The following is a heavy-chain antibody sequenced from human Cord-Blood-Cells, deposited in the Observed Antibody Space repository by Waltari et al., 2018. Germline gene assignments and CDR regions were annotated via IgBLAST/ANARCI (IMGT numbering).Heavy chain of an antibody. CDR2: IKQDGSEK. CDR1: GFTFSSDC. D-gene: IGHD2-8*02. J-gene: IGHJ3*02. Sequence: EVQLVESGGGLVQPGGSLRLSCAASGFTFSSDCVSWFRQAPGKGLEWVANIKQDGSEKYYVDSVKGRFTISRDNAKNSLYLQMNSLRAEDTAVYYCARSLLGTDAFDIWGQGTMVTDSS. V-gene: IGHV3-7*05. CDR3: ARSLLGTDAFDI.